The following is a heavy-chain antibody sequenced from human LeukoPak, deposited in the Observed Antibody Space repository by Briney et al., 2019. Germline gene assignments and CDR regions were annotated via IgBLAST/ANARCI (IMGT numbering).Heavy chain of an antibody. D-gene: IGHD6-19*01. CDR2: LNESGGTT. CDR1: GISFSNYA. J-gene: IGHJ4*02. Sequence: GGSLRLSCAASGISFSNYAMNWVRQAPGKGLEWVSSLNESGGTTDYADSVRGQFTISRDNSKNTLYLQMNSLRAEDTAVYYCARQWLVNGWGQGTLVTVSS. V-gene: IGHV3-23*01. CDR3: ARQWLVNG.